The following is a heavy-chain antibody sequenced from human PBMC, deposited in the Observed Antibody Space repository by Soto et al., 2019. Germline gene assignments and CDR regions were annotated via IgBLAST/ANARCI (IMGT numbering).Heavy chain of an antibody. CDR2: IYSGGST. V-gene: IGHV3-53*02. CDR3: ARVVSSGLFDY. J-gene: IGHJ4*02. Sequence: EVQLVETGGGLIQPGGSLRLSCAASGFTVSSNYMSWVRQAPGKGLEWVSVIYSGGSTYYADSVKGRFTISRDNSKSPLYLQMNSLRAEDTAVYYCARVVSSGLFDYWGQGTLVTVSS. CDR1: GFTVSSNY. D-gene: IGHD6-6*01.